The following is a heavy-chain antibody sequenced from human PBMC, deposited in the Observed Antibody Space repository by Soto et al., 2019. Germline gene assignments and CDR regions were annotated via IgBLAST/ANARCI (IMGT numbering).Heavy chain of an antibody. CDR1: GGSISRSVYY. CDR3: SRGLTTLYYFDS. D-gene: IGHD1-1*01. V-gene: IGHV4-31*03. CDR2: IYYAGSI. J-gene: IGHJ4*02. Sequence: QVQLQESGPGLVKSSQTLSLTCSVSGGSISRSVYYWTWLRQHPGKGLEWIGHIYYAGSIYSNPSLKSRLSISLDTSKNQFSLKLSSVTAADTPVYYCSRGLTTLYYFDSWGQGTLVSVSS.